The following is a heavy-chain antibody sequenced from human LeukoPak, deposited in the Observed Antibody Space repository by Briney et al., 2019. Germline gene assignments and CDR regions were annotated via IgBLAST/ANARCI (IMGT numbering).Heavy chain of an antibody. CDR3: TRVGYIDEGIDY. J-gene: IGHJ4*02. D-gene: IGHD5-24*01. CDR2: IKQDGSKE. V-gene: IGHV3-7*04. CDR1: GFTFSSYG. Sequence: GGSLRLSCAASGFTFSSYGMHWVRQAPGKGLEWVANIKQDGSKESYVDSVKGRFTISRDNAKNSLYLQMNSLRAEDTAIYYCTRVGYIDEGIDYWGQGTLVTVSS.